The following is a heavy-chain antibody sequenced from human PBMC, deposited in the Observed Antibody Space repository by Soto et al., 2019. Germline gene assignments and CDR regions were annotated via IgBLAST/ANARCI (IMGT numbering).Heavy chain of an antibody. CDR3: ATSEGRDGYRFDY. J-gene: IGHJ4*02. Sequence: SVKVSCKASGVTFNRQDVRWVRQAPGQGLEWMGGIIPMFGTPHYAEKFQDRVTITADESTGTAYLELSSLTSEDTAVYYCATSEGRDGYRFDYWGPGTLVTVSS. V-gene: IGHV1-69*13. CDR1: GVTFNRQD. CDR2: IIPMFGTP. D-gene: IGHD5-12*01.